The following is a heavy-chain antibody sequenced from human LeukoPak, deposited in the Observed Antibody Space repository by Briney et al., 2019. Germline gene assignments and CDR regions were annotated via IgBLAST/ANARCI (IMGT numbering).Heavy chain of an antibody. CDR2: IYYSGST. Sequence: SETLSLTCTVSGGSVSSYYWSWIRQPPGKGLEWIGYIYYSGSTNYNPSLKSRVTISVDTSKNQFSLKLSSVTAADTAVYYCARTTEAHSWRTRYYDYYMDVWGKGTTVTVSS. D-gene: IGHD6-13*01. CDR3: ARTTEAHSWRTRYYDYYMDV. J-gene: IGHJ6*03. CDR1: GGSVSSYY. V-gene: IGHV4-59*02.